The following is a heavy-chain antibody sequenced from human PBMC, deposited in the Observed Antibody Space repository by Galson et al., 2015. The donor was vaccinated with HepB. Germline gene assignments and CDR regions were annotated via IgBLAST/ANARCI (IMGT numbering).Heavy chain of an antibody. CDR3: NYVDIVATRPADY. CDR1: GFTFSSYA. D-gene: IGHD5-12*01. Sequence: SLRLSCAASGFTFSSYAMHWVRQAPGKGLEWVAVISYDGSNKYYADSVKGRFTISRDNSKNTLYLQMNSLRAEDTAVYYCNYVDIVATRPADYWGQGTLATVSS. CDR2: ISYDGSNK. V-gene: IGHV3-30-3*01. J-gene: IGHJ4*02.